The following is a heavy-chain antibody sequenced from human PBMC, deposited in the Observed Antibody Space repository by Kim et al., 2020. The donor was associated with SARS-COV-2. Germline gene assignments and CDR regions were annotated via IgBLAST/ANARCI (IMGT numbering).Heavy chain of an antibody. Sequence: GGSLRLSCAASGFTFDDYAMHWVRQAPGKGLEWVSGISWNSGSIGYADSVKGRFTISRDNGKNSLYLQMISLRAEDTALYYCAKVKGGAAMVLDYFDYWGQGTLVTVSS. CDR3: AKVKGGAAMVLDYFDY. D-gene: IGHD5-18*01. CDR2: ISWNSGSI. J-gene: IGHJ4*02. V-gene: IGHV3-9*01. CDR1: GFTFDDYA.